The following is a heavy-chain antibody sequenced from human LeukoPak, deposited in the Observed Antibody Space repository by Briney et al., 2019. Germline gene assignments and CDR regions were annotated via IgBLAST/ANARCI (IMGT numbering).Heavy chain of an antibody. D-gene: IGHD2-15*01. CDR1: DGSFRGYY. Sequence: SETLSLTCGVSDGSFRGYYWSWIRQPPGKGLEWIGEINHRGSTNYIASLKSRLTITVDTSRKQFSLNLSSVSAADTAVHYCARGPACSVGNCRPFDFWGQGILVTVSS. J-gene: IGHJ4*02. V-gene: IGHV4-34*01. CDR3: ARGPACSVGNCRPFDF. CDR2: INHRGST.